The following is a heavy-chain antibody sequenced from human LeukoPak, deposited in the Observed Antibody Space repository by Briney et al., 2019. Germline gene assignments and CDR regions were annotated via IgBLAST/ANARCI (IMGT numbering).Heavy chain of an antibody. D-gene: IGHD5-24*01. CDR3: AREWRRDGYNWGRTDAFDI. J-gene: IGHJ3*02. V-gene: IGHV4-30-2*01. Sequence: SSETLSLTCAVSGGSISSGGYSWSWIRQPPGKGLEWIGYIYHSGSTYYNPSLKSRVTISVDRSKNQFSLKLSSVTAADTAVYYCAREWRRDGYNWGRTDAFDIWGQGTMVTVSS. CDR2: IYHSGST. CDR1: GGSISSGGYS.